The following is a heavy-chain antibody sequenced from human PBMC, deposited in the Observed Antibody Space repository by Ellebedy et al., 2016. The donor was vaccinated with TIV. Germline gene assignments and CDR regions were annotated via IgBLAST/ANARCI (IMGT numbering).Heavy chain of an antibody. Sequence: GGSLRLXCAASGFTFSSYWMSWVRQAPGKGLEWVANIKQDGSEKYYVDSVKGRFTISRDNAKNSLYLQMNRLRDEDTAVYYCARRTMAVAITWFDPWGQGTLVTVSS. V-gene: IGHV3-7*03. J-gene: IGHJ5*02. CDR3: ARRTMAVAITWFDP. CDR2: IKQDGSEK. CDR1: GFTFSSYW. D-gene: IGHD5-12*01.